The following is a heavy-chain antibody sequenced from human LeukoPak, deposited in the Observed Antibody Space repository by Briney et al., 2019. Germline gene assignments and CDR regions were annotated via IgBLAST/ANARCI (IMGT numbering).Heavy chain of an antibody. CDR1: GGSISSYY. D-gene: IGHD6-13*01. V-gene: IGHV4-4*07. J-gene: IGHJ5*02. Sequence: SETLSLTCTVSGGSISSYYWSWIRQPAGKGLEWIGRIYTSGSTDYNPSLKSRVTMSVDTSKNQFSLKPSSVPAADTAVYYCARGRIAAGNNWFDPWGQGTLVTVSS. CDR3: ARGRIAAGNNWFDP. CDR2: IYTSGST.